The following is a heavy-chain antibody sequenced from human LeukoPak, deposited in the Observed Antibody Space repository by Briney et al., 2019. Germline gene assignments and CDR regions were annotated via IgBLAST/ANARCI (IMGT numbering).Heavy chain of an antibody. CDR1: GGPVSSDKYH. D-gene: IGHD3-10*01. V-gene: IGHV4-61*02. J-gene: IGHJ5*01. CDR2: VYLKGTT. CDR3: ARGVIIINWFDS. Sequence: SQTLSLTCTVSGGPVSSDKYHWSWIRQPAGKALEWIGRVYLKGTTNYNPSLEGRVTISVDTSKNQFSLNLNSVTATDTATYYCARGVIIINWFDSWGQGARVTVSS.